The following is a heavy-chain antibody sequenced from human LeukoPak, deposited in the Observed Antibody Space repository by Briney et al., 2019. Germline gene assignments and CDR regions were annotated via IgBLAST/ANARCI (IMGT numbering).Heavy chain of an antibody. V-gene: IGHV3-74*01. J-gene: IGHJ6*02. CDR2: INDDGSDT. CDR1: GFTRTYW. CDR3: ARDNNYAMGL. Sequence: GGSLRLSCAASGFTRTYWMHWVRPAPGKGLVWVSHINDDGSDTNYADSVKGRFTISRDNAKNMLFLQMSSLRAEDTAVYYCARDNNYAMGLWGQGTTVTVSS.